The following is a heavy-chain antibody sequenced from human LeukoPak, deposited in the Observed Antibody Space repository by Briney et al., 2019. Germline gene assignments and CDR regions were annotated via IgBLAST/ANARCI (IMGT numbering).Heavy chain of an antibody. CDR2: SNTDGTI. J-gene: IGHJ3*01. Sequence: GGSLRLSCAASGFTFSYYSMNWVRQAPGKGLEWISYSNTDGTISYADSVKGRFTISRDNAENSLYLQMNSLRNEDTAVYFCVRDRDYAFDFWGQGTMVTVST. CDR1: GFTFSYYS. V-gene: IGHV3-48*02. CDR3: VRDRDYAFDF.